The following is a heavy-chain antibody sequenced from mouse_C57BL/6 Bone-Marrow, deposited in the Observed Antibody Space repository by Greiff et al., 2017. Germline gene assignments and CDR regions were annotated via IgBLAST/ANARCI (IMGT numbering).Heavy chain of an antibody. CDR1: GYTFTSYW. CDR2: INPSSGYT. D-gene: IGHD2-5*01. V-gene: IGHV1-7*01. CDR3: ARWSNFYAMDY. Sequence: VKLQESGADLAKPGASVKLSCKASGYTFTSYWMHWVKQRPGQGLEWIGYINPSSGYTKYNQKFKDKATLTADKSSSTAYMQLSSWTDEDSAVYYCARWSNFYAMDYWGQGTSVTVSS. J-gene: IGHJ4*01.